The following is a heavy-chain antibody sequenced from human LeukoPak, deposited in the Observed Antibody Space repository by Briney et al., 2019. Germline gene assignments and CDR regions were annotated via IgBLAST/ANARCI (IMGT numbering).Heavy chain of an antibody. CDR2: INPNSGGT. J-gene: IGHJ6*03. CDR3: ARARDSSGYHSSYYYYMDV. V-gene: IGHV1-2*02. Sequence: GASVKVSCKASGYTFTGYYMHWVRQAPGQGLEWMGWINPNSGGTNYAQKFQGRVTITADESTSTAYMELSSLKSEDTAVYYCARARDSSGYHSSYYYYMDVWGKGTTVTVSS. D-gene: IGHD3-22*01. CDR1: GYTFTGYY.